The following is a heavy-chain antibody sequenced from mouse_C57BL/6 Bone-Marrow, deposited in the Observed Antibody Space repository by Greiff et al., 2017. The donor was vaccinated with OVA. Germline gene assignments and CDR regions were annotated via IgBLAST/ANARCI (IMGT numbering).Heavy chain of an antibody. CDR3: ARFASMYYSNYVGAMDY. J-gene: IGHJ4*01. CDR2: ISTYSGGA. D-gene: IGHD2-5*01. CDR1: GYTFTDYA. V-gene: IGHV1-67*01. Sequence: QVQLQQSGPELVRPGVSVKISCKGSGYTFTDYAMHWVKQSHAKSLEWIGVISTYSGGASYNQKFKDKATMTVDKPSSTDDMERARLTSEDSAVYYCARFASMYYSNYVGAMDYWGQGTSVTVSS.